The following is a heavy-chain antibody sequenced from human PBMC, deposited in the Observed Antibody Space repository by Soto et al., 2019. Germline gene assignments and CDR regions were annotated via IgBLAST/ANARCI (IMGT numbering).Heavy chain of an antibody. CDR1: GYTFTSDD. CDR3: ARGTGSPHDY. V-gene: IGHV1-8*01. J-gene: IGHJ4*02. Sequence: QVQLVQSGAEVKKPGASVKVSCQASGYTFTSDDITWLRQATGQGLEWMGWMNPNSGNTGYAQKFQGRVTITRNTSLSTAYMELSSLRSEDTAVYYCARGTGSPHDYWGQGTLVTVSS. CDR2: MNPNSGNT.